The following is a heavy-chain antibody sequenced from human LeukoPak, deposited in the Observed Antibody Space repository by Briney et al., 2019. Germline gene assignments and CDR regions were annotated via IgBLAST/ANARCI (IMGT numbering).Heavy chain of an antibody. V-gene: IGHV4-31*11. D-gene: IGHD2-21*02. CDR3: ARSGDSVGDGWFDP. CDR1: GGSISSGGYS. J-gene: IGHJ5*02. Sequence: SQTLSLTCAVSGGSISSGGYSWTWIRQHPGKGLEWIGYIYNSGSTYYNPSLKSRVTISVDTSKNQFSLKLSSVTAADTAVYSCARSGDSVGDGWFDPWGQGTLVTVSS. CDR2: IYNSGST.